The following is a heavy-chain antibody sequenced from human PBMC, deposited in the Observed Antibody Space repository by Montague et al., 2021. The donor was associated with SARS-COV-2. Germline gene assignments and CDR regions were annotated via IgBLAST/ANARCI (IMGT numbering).Heavy chain of an antibody. V-gene: IGHV3-23*01. CDR1: GFTFSNSA. D-gene: IGHD3-10*01. CDR2: SSGSDGGP. CDR3: AKDSYYYGLGYGMDV. J-gene: IGHJ6*02. Sequence: SLRLSCAASGFTFSNSAMNWVRQAPGKGLDWVSGSSGSDGGPHYADSXXGRFTISRDNSKNVLYLQMNSLRAEDTALYYCAKDSYYYGLGYGMDVWGRGTTVTVSS.